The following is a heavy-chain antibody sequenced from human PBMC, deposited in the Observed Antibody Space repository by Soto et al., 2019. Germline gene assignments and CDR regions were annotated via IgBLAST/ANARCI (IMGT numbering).Heavy chain of an antibody. CDR3: ARDFDDVVGDAFDL. D-gene: IGHD2-15*01. CDR1: GYTFSSYG. J-gene: IGHJ3*01. Sequence: QVQLVQSGGEVKKPGASVKVSCKATGYTFSSYGISWVRQAPGQGLEWMGWISAYKGNTNYAQNFQGRMTMTTDTSTSTAYMELRSLRSDDTAVYYCARDFDDVVGDAFDLWGQGTMVTVSS. CDR2: ISAYKGNT. V-gene: IGHV1-18*01.